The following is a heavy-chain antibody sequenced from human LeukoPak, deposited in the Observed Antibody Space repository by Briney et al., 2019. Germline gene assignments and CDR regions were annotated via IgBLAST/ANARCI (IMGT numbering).Heavy chain of an antibody. Sequence: PGGSLRLSCAASGFTFSSCWMHWVRQTPGKGLVWVSRINNDGSGTSYADSVKGRFTISRDNSKNTLYLQMNSLRAEDTAVYYCATSDPWSAYYDYYYYYMDVWGKGTTVTVSS. CDR1: GFTFSSCW. CDR2: INNDGSGT. D-gene: IGHD3-3*01. V-gene: IGHV3-74*01. CDR3: ATSDPWSAYYDYYYYYMDV. J-gene: IGHJ6*03.